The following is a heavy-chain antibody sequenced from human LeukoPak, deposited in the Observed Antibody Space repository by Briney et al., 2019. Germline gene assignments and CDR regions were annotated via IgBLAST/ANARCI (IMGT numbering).Heavy chain of an antibody. CDR1: GYTFTGYY. D-gene: IGHD6-6*01. J-gene: IGHJ6*02. Sequence: GASVKVSCKASGYTFTGYYMHWVRQAPGQGLEWMGWINPNSGGTNYAQKFQGWVTMTRDTSISTAYMELSRLRSDDTAVYFCARDLSRSSSGLLGYYFFSGMGVWGQGTTVTVSS. CDR3: ARDLSRSSSGLLGYYFFSGMGV. CDR2: INPNSGGT. V-gene: IGHV1-2*04.